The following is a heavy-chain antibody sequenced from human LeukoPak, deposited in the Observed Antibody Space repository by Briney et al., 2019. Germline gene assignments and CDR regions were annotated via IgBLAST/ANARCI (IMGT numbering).Heavy chain of an antibody. CDR2: ISGGGSRI. CDR3: ARRATAGSCFDY. D-gene: IGHD6-13*01. CDR1: GFTFSDYY. Sequence: PGGSLRLSCAVSGFTFSDYYMSWIRQAPGKGLEWVSFISGGGSRISHADSVKGRFTISRDNAENSLYLQMNSLRAEDTAVYYCARRATAGSCFDYWGQGTLVTVSS. J-gene: IGHJ4*02. V-gene: IGHV3-11*01.